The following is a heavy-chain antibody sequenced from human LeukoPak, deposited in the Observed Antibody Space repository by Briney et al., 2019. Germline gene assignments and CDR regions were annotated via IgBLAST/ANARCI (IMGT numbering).Heavy chain of an antibody. J-gene: IGHJ6*03. CDR2: MNPNSGNT. D-gene: IGHD6-19*01. CDR3: ARQGGSSGWSYYYYYYMDV. Sequence: GASVKVSCKASGYTFTSYAINWVRQATGQGLEWMGWMNPNSGNTGYAQKFQGRVTITRNTSISTAYMELSSLRSEDTAVYYCARQGGSSGWSYYYYYYMDVWGKGTTVTVAS. V-gene: IGHV1-8*03. CDR1: GYTFTSYA.